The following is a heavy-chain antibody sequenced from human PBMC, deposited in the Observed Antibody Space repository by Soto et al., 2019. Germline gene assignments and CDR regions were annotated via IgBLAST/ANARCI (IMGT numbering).Heavy chain of an antibody. CDR1: GFTFTRYS. CDR3: ARESEDLTSNFDY. J-gene: IGHJ4*02. CDR2: ISSTTNYI. Sequence: GGSLRLSCAASGFTFTRYSMNWVRQAPGKGLEWVSYISSTTNYIYYGDSMKGRFTISRDNAKNSLYLEMNSLRAEDTAVYYCARESEDLTSNFDYWGQGTLVTVSS. V-gene: IGHV3-21*06.